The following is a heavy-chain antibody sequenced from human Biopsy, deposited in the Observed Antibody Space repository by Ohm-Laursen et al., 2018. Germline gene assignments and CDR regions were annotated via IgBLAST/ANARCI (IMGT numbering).Heavy chain of an antibody. CDR2: INPSGGST. CDR1: GYTFITYY. Sequence: ASVEVFCKAFGYTFITYYVNWVRQAPGQGLEWMGKINPSGGSTSYAQKFQGRVTMTRDTSTTTVYMELSSLRSEDTAVYYCARDRIGGRGDPPDHWGQGTLVTVSS. D-gene: IGHD3-10*01. CDR3: ARDRIGGRGDPPDH. J-gene: IGHJ4*02. V-gene: IGHV1-46*01.